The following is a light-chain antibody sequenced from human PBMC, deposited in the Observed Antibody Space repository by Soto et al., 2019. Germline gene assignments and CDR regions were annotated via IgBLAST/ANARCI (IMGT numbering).Light chain of an antibody. CDR1: QSVSSDF. J-gene: IGKJ2*01. V-gene: IGKV3-20*01. Sequence: EIGLTQSPGTLSLSPGERATLSCRASQSVSSDFLAWYQQKSGQAPRLLIYNASRRAAGIPDRFSGSGSGTDFTLTISRLEPEDFAVYFCQQYGDSPRYSFGQGTKLEIK. CDR3: QQYGDSPRYS. CDR2: NAS.